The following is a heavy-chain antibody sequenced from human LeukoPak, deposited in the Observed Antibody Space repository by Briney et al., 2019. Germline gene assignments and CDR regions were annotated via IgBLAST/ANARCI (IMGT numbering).Heavy chain of an antibody. D-gene: IGHD3-22*01. CDR2: INHSGST. CDR1: GGSFSGYY. Sequence: SETLSLTCAVYGGSFSGYYWSWIRQPPGKGLEWIGEINHSGSTNYNPSLKSRVTISVDTSKNQFSLKLSSVTAADTAVYYCARGGYYDSSGYPIDYWGQGTLVTVSS. J-gene: IGHJ4*02. V-gene: IGHV4-34*01. CDR3: ARGGYYDSSGYPIDY.